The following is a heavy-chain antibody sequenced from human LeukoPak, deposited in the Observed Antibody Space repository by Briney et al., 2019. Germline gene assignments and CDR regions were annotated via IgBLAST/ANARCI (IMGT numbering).Heavy chain of an antibody. V-gene: IGHV3-30*18. Sequence: PGGSLRLSCAASGFTFSSYGMSWVRQAPGKGLEWVAIISYDGSNEYYADSVKGRFTISRDNSKNTLYLQMNSLRAEDTAVYYCAKSGLNRFDYWGQGTLVTVSS. CDR3: AKSGLNRFDY. CDR2: ISYDGSNE. D-gene: IGHD2-15*01. CDR1: GFTFSSYG. J-gene: IGHJ4*02.